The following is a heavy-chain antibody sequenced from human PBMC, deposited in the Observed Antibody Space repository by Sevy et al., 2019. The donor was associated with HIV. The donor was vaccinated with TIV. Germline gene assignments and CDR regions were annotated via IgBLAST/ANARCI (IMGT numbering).Heavy chain of an antibody. Sequence: ALVKVSCKVSGYRLIEVSMHWVRQAPGKGLKWMGHLDPEDGETIYAQNFQGRVTMTEDTSTDTAYMEVSSLRSEDTAVYYCAADRGEDYCSGNSCQRHYYYGLDVWGQGTTVTVSS. CDR2: LDPEDGET. D-gene: IGHD2-15*01. V-gene: IGHV1-24*01. CDR1: GYRLIEVS. CDR3: AADRGEDYCSGNSCQRHYYYGLDV. J-gene: IGHJ6*02.